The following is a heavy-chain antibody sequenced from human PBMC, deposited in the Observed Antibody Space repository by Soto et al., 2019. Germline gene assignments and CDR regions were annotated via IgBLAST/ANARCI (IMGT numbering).Heavy chain of an antibody. CDR3: ARDYPGCSSTICRFDY. D-gene: IGHD2-2*01. V-gene: IGHV7-4-1*01. J-gene: IGHJ4*02. CDR1: GYTFTSYA. CDR2: VNTNTGNP. Sequence: ASVKVSCKASGYTFTSYAMNWVRQAPGQGLEWKGWVNTNTGNPTYAQGFTGRFVFSLDTSVSTAYLQICSLKAEETAVYYCARDYPGCSSTICRFDYWGQGTLVTVSS.